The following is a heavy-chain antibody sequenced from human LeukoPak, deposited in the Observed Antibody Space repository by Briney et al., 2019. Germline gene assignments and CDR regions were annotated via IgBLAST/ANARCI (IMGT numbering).Heavy chain of an antibody. CDR1: GFAFSRFP. CDR3: ARESSGSTSAIDF. Sequence: GTSLRLSCAASGFAFSRFPMHWVRQAPGKGLEWVAVFTYSGSDRYYADSVKGRFTISRDNSRSTLFLQMNSLRVEDTALYYCARESSGSTSAIDFWGQRTLVTVSS. V-gene: IGHV3-30*14. D-gene: IGHD1-26*01. J-gene: IGHJ4*02. CDR2: FTYSGSDR.